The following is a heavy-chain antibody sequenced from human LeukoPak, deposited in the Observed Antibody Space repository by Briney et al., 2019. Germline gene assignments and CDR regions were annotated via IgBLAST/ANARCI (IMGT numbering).Heavy chain of an antibody. D-gene: IGHD3-3*01. Sequence: GGSLRLSCAASGFTFSDYYMSWIRQAPGKGLEWVSYISSSGSTIYYADSVKGRFTISRDNAKNSLYLQMNSLRAEDTAVYYCARAPIFGDYYYYYYMDVWGKGTTVTVSS. V-gene: IGHV3-11*01. CDR1: GFTFSDYY. CDR2: ISSSGSTI. CDR3: ARAPIFGDYYYYYYMDV. J-gene: IGHJ6*03.